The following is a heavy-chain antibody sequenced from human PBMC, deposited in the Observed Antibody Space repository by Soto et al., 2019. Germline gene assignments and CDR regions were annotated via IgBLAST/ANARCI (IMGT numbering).Heavy chain of an antibody. D-gene: IGHD3-22*01. CDR3: ARKGGATMIVVVSNWFDP. V-gene: IGHV4-34*01. CDR1: GGSFSGYY. Sequence: SSETLSLTCAVYGGSFSGYYWSWIRQPPGKGLEWIGEINHSGSTNYNPSLKSRVTISVDTSKNQFSLKLSSVTAADTAVYYCARKGGATMIVVVSNWFDPGGQGTLVTFS. J-gene: IGHJ5*02. CDR2: INHSGST.